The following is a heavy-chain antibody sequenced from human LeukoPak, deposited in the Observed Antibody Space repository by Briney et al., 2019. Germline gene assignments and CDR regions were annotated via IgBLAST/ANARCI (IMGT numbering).Heavy chain of an antibody. J-gene: IGHJ5*02. V-gene: IGHV3-20*04. D-gene: IGHD6-13*01. Sequence: GGSLRLSCAASGFTFDDYGMSWVRHAPGKGLEWVSGINWNGGSTGYADSVKGRFTISRDNAKNSLYLQMNSLRAEDTAVYYCARGSSIAAAGNWFDPWGQGTLVAVSS. CDR3: ARGSSIAAAGNWFDP. CDR2: INWNGGST. CDR1: GFTFDDYG.